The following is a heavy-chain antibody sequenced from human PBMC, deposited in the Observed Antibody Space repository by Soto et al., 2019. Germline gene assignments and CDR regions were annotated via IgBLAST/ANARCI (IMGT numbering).Heavy chain of an antibody. Sequence: QVQPQESGPGLVKPSETLSLTCTVSGGSISSYYWSWIRQPPGKGLEWIGYIYYSGSTNYNPSLSSRVTISVDTSKNQFSLKLSSVTAADTAVYYCARGFIGYCSGGSCYRPNYYYYMDVWGKGTTVTVSS. CDR3: ARGFIGYCSGGSCYRPNYYYYMDV. V-gene: IGHV4-59*08. CDR1: GGSISSYY. D-gene: IGHD2-15*01. CDR2: IYYSGST. J-gene: IGHJ6*03.